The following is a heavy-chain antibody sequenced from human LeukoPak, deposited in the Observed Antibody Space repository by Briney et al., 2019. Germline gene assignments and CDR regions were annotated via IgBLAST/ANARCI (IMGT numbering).Heavy chain of an antibody. CDR3: AKDLRRWFGESPTKYYYGMDV. D-gene: IGHD3-10*01. V-gene: IGHV3-30*18. Sequence: GGSLRLSCAASGFTFSSYGMHWVRQAPGKGLEWVAVISYDGSNKYYADSEKGRFTISRDNSKNTLYLQMNSLRAEDTAVYYCAKDLRRWFGESPTKYYYGMDVWGQGTTVTVSS. CDR1: GFTFSSYG. CDR2: ISYDGSNK. J-gene: IGHJ6*02.